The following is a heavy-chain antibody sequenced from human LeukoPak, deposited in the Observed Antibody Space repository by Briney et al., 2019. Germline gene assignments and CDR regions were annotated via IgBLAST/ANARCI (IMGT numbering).Heavy chain of an antibody. J-gene: IGHJ4*02. Sequence: PGGSLSLSCVASGFTFSSFGMHWVRQTPGKGLEWVSFIWFDGSEKYYADSVKGRFTISRDNSKNTLTLQMNSLRVEDTAVYHCARTFDSSGYDYGHYFDYWGQGALVTVSS. D-gene: IGHD3-22*01. V-gene: IGHV3-33*01. CDR1: GFTFSSFG. CDR2: IWFDGSEK. CDR3: ARTFDSSGYDYGHYFDY.